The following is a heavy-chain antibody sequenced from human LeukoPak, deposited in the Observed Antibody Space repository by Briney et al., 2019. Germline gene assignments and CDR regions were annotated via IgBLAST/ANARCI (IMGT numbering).Heavy chain of an antibody. CDR2: IGPRSDNI. D-gene: IGHD2/OR15-2a*01. CDR3: ARVNPSNSSFYAY. Sequence: GGSLRLSCAASGFTLSDYFMSWIRQAPAKGLEWVSYIGPRSDNINYADSVKGRFTVSRDNAKNSVYLQMNSLRAEDTAVYYCARVNPSNSSFYAYWGQGTLVTVSS. V-gene: IGHV3-11*04. CDR1: GFTLSDYF. J-gene: IGHJ1*01.